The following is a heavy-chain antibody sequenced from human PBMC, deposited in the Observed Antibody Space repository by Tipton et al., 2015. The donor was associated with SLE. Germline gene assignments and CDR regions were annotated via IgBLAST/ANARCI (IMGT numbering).Heavy chain of an antibody. CDR1: GYTFTSYG. CDR3: AGPGYCSSTSCYTRGAFDI. D-gene: IGHD2-2*02. V-gene: IGHV1-18*01. Sequence: QVQLVQSGPEVKKPGASVKVSCKASGYTFTSYGISWVRQAPGQGLEWMGWIRAYNGNTNYAQKLQGRVTMTTDTSTSTAYMELRSLRSDDTAVYYCAGPGYCSSTSCYTRGAFDIWGQGTMVTVSS. J-gene: IGHJ3*02. CDR2: IRAYNGNT.